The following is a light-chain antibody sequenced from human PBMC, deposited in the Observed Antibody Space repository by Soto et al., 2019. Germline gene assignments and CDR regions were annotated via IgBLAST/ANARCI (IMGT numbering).Light chain of an antibody. J-gene: IGLJ1*01. CDR2: EVS. V-gene: IGLV2-8*01. CDR1: SSDVGRYNY. CDR3: SSYTGSNNPYV. Sequence: QSALTQPPSASGSPGQSVTSSCTGTSSDVGRYNYVSWYQQHPGKAPKLMIYEVSKRPSGVPDRFSGSKSGNTASLTVSGLQVEDEAEYYCSSYTGSNNPYVFGAGTKVTVL.